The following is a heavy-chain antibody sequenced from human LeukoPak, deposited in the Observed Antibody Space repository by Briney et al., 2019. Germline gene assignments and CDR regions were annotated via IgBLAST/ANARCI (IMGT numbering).Heavy chain of an antibody. V-gene: IGHV3-23*01. Sequence: GGSLRLSCPASGFTFSSYAMSWVRQAPGKGLEWVSATSGSGGSTYYADSVKGRFTISRDNSKNTLYLQMNSLRAEDTAVYYCAKDGDIVVVVATDYFDYWGQGTLVTVSS. J-gene: IGHJ4*02. D-gene: IGHD2-15*01. CDR2: TSGSGGST. CDR1: GFTFSSYA. CDR3: AKDGDIVVVVATDYFDY.